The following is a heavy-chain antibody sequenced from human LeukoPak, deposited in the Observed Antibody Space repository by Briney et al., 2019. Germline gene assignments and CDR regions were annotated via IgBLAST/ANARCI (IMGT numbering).Heavy chain of an antibody. CDR2: ISYDGSNK. J-gene: IGHJ4*02. D-gene: IGHD3-22*01. Sequence: PGGSLRLSCAASGFTFSSYAMHWVRQAPGKGLEWVAVISYDGSNKYYADSVKGRFTISRDNSKNTLYLQMNSLRAEDTAVYYCAGYESGDSTGYTRSLDYWGQGTLVTVSS. CDR1: GFTFSSYA. CDR3: AGYESGDSTGYTRSLDY. V-gene: IGHV3-30-3*01.